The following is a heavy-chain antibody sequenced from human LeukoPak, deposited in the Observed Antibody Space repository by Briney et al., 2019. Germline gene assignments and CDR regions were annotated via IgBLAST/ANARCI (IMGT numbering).Heavy chain of an antibody. D-gene: IGHD3-22*01. V-gene: IGHV3-30*02. CDR3: AKEDHYDSSGYWD. Sequence: PGGSLRLSCAASGFTFSSYGMHWVRQAPGKGLEWVSFIRFDGTNKYYADSVKGRFTISRDNSKNTPYLQMNSLRAEDTAVYYCAKEDHYDSSGYWDWGQGTLVTVSS. J-gene: IGHJ4*02. CDR1: GFTFSSYG. CDR2: IRFDGTNK.